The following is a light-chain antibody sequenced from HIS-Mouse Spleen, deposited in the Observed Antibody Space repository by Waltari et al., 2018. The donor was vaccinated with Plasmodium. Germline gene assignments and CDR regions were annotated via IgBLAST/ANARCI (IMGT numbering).Light chain of an antibody. V-gene: IGKV1-9*01. Sequence: DIQLTQSPSFLSASVGDRVTITCRASQGISSYLAWYKKKPGKAPKLLIYAASTLKSGVPSRFSGRGSGTEFTLTISSLQPEDFATYYCQQLNSYPLTFGGGTKVEIK. CDR3: QQLNSYPLT. J-gene: IGKJ4*01. CDR1: QGISSY. CDR2: AAS.